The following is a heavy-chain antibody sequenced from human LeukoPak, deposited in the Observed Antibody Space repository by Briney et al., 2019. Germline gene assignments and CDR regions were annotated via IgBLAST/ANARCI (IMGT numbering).Heavy chain of an antibody. CDR3: AREFRTTTWSYDAFDL. J-gene: IGHJ3*01. Sequence: SVKVSCKASGFPFTSSSMQWVRQARGQRLEWIGWIAVASGNTNYAQKFQDRVTMTRDTSNNTSYMELSRLRSDDTAVYYCAREFRTTTWSYDAFDLWGQGTMVTVSS. D-gene: IGHD1/OR15-1a*01. CDR2: IAVASGNT. V-gene: IGHV1-58*02. CDR1: GFPFTSSS.